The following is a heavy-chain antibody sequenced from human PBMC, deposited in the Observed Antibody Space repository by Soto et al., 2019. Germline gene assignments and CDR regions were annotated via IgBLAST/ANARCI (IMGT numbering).Heavy chain of an antibody. CDR1: GLSLTTSGVG. Sequence: QITLKESGPTVVKPTQTLTLTCTLSGLSLTTSGVGVGWIRQPPGEALEWLALIYWDEQKRYSPSLRSRLTITRDTAKNHVVLTMTNMDPVDTATYYCAHSQTAVAGAFDFWGQGTLVSVSS. CDR3: AHSQTAVAGAFDF. D-gene: IGHD6-19*01. V-gene: IGHV2-5*02. CDR2: IYWDEQK. J-gene: IGHJ4*02.